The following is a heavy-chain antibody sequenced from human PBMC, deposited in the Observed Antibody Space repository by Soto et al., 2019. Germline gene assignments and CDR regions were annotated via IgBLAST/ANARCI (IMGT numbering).Heavy chain of an antibody. CDR3: GSGPSTTWIDN. Sequence: QLRVQESGPGQVKPSATLSLTCTVSGGSITSHHYYWGWVRQPPGKGLEWIGSIHSGGNTYYNPSLRSRVTIIVDSADNQIALNLGSVTATDTAMYYCGSGPSTTWIDNWGLGTQVSVSS. V-gene: IGHV4-39*01. CDR1: GGSITSHHYY. J-gene: IGHJ4*02. D-gene: IGHD2-2*01. CDR2: IHSGGNT.